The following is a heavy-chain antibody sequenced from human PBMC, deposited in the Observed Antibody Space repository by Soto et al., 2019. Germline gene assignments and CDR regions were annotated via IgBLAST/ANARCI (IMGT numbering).Heavy chain of an antibody. Sequence: SETLSLTCTVSGGSISGYYWSWIRQPPGKGLEWIGNVYYSGGAKYNPSVKRRVSISVDTSKNQFSLRLSSVTTADTVLYYCARTTAVPNSLRSRYFFDYWGQGTLVTVSS. D-gene: IGHD4-17*01. V-gene: IGHV4-59*01. CDR2: VYYSGGA. CDR3: ARTTAVPNSLRSRYFFDY. J-gene: IGHJ4*02. CDR1: GGSISGYY.